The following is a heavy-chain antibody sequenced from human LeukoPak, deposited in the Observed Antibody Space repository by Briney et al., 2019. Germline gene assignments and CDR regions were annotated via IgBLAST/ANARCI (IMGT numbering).Heavy chain of an antibody. CDR3: ARDRSSGWLGDYYYGMDV. Sequence: PGGSLRLSCAASGFTFSDYYMSWIRQAPGKGLEWVSYISSSSSYTNYAESVQGRFTISRDNAKNSLYLQMNSLRAEDTAVYYCARDRSSGWLGDYYYGMDVWGKGTTVTVSS. D-gene: IGHD6-19*01. J-gene: IGHJ6*04. CDR1: GFTFSDYY. V-gene: IGHV3-11*06. CDR2: ISSSSSYT.